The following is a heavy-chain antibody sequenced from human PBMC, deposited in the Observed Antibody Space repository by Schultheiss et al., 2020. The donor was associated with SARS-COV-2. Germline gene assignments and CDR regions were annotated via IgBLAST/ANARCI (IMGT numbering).Heavy chain of an antibody. V-gene: IGHV3-23*01. CDR3: AKDTGVVTILYAFDI. CDR2: ISGSGGST. D-gene: IGHD5-12*01. J-gene: IGHJ3*02. CDR1: GFTFSSYW. Sequence: GGSLRLSCAASGFTFSSYWMSWVRQAPGKGLEWVSAISGSGGSTYYADSVKGRFTISRDNAKNSLYLQMNSLRAEDTAVYYCAKDTGVVTILYAFDIWGQGTMVTVPS.